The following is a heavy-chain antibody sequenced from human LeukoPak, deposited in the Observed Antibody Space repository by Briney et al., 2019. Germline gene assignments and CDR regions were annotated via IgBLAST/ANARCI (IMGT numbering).Heavy chain of an antibody. J-gene: IGHJ4*02. CDR1: GDSVSSNSAI. D-gene: IGHD2/OR15-2a*01. CDR3: ERDVTWRFYY. CDR2: TYYRSKWFN. V-gene: IGHV6-1*01. Sequence: SQTLSLTCAISGDSVSSNSAIWYWIRQSPTRGLEWLGRTYYRSKWFNDYAESVKGRITVSPDTSKNQFSLKLNSVTPENTAVYYWERDVTWRFYYWGPGTLVTVSS.